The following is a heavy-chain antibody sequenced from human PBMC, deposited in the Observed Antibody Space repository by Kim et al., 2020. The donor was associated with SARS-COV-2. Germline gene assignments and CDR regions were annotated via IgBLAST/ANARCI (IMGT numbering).Heavy chain of an antibody. V-gene: IGHV3-15*01. CDR3: TTEGWYDY. CDR1: GFAFGNSW. D-gene: IGHD6-19*01. J-gene: IGHJ4*02. Sequence: WGSLRLSCEASGFAFGNSWMSWVRHVPGKGLEWVGRIKSYSDVGTTDYATVVKGRFTISRDDSKNTLYLQMNSLKTEDTAVYYCTTEGWYDYWGQGTLVTVS. CDR2: IKSYSDVGTT.